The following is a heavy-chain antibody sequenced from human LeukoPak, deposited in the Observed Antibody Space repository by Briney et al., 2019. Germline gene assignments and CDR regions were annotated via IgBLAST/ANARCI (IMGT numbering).Heavy chain of an antibody. CDR3: AKDLSVVPAARYFDY. D-gene: IGHD2-2*01. CDR1: GFTFSSYA. J-gene: IGHJ4*02. V-gene: IGHV3-7*03. Sequence: GGSLRLSCAASGFTFSSYAMHWVRQAPGKGLEWVANIHQHGSKENYLDSVKGRFTISRDNAKSSIYLQMNSLRAEDTAVYYCAKDLSVVPAARYFDYWGQGTLVTVSS. CDR2: IHQHGSKE.